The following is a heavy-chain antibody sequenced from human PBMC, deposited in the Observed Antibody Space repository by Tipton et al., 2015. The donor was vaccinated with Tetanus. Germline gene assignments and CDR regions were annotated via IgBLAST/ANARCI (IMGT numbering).Heavy chain of an antibody. D-gene: IGHD3-3*01. Sequence: LSPTCAASGFSITDSGLHWVRQAPGLRLEWLAFIGHEGTPKLYAGSVKGRFTISRDYSKNTVFLDMSNLRAEDTALYYCAKDLEWSFDYWGQGTRVAVSS. CDR3: AKDLEWSFDY. CDR2: IGHEGTPK. J-gene: IGHJ4*02. V-gene: IGHV3-30*02. CDR1: GFSITDSG.